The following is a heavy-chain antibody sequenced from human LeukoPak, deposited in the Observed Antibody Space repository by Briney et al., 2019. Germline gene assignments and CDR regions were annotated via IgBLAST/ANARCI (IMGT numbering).Heavy chain of an antibody. J-gene: IGHJ4*02. V-gene: IGHV4-34*03. Sequence: SETLSLTCAVYGGSFSGYYWSWIRQPPGKGLEWIGEINHSGSTNYNPSLKSRVTISVDTSKNQFSLKLSSVTAADTAVYYCNTRTMVRGSGTVNWGQGTLVTVSS. D-gene: IGHD3-10*01. CDR1: GGSFSGYY. CDR2: INHSGST. CDR3: NTRTMVRGSGTVN.